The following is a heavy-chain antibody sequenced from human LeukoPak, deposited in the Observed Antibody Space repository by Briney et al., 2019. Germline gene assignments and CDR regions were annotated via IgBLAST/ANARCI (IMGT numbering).Heavy chain of an antibody. D-gene: IGHD3-10*01. J-gene: IGHJ5*02. CDR2: IYYSGST. Sequence: PSETLSLTCTVSGGSISSYYWSWLRQPPGKGLEWIGYIYYSGSTNYNPSLKSRVTISVDTSKNQFSLKLSSVTAADTAVYYCAKSLYGSGSYYNWFDPWGQGTLVTVSS. CDR1: GGSISSYY. CDR3: AKSLYGSGSYYNWFDP. V-gene: IGHV4-59*12.